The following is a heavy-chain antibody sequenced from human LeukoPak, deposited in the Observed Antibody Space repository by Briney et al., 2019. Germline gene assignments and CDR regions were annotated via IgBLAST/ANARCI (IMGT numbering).Heavy chain of an antibody. Sequence: GGSLRLSCAASGFTFSSYWMSWVRQAPGKGLEWVANIKQDGSEKYYVDSVKGRFTISRDNAKNSLYLQMNSLRAEDTAVYYCAREFRVRGVIIYYYYGMDVWGQGTTVTVSS. D-gene: IGHD3-10*01. CDR1: GFTFSSYW. CDR2: IKQDGSEK. V-gene: IGHV3-7*01. CDR3: AREFRVRGVIIYYYYGMDV. J-gene: IGHJ6*02.